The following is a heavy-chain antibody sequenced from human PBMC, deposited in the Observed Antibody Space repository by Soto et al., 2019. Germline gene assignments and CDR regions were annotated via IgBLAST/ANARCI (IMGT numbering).Heavy chain of an antibody. CDR1: GYTFTNYA. V-gene: IGHV1-3*01. CDR2: INAGNGNS. CDR3: FLVQQFHTGNFFF. J-gene: IGHJ4*02. D-gene: IGHD1-1*01. Sequence: ASVKVSCKASGYTFTNYAIHWVRQAPGQRLEWMGWINAGNGNSKYLQKFQDRVTITRDTSASTVYMALSSLRFEDTSVYYCFLVQQFHTGNFFFWGQGTLVTVSS.